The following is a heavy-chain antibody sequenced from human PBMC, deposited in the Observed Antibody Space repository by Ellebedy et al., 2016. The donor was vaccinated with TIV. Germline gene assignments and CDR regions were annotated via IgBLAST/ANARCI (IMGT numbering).Heavy chain of an antibody. Sequence: MPSETLSLTCTVSGGSINGFYWNWIRQSPGKGLEWMGYIHYTGSTNYNPSLRSRVSISLDKSKSQFSLTVTSLTSEDTDVYYCARLNGRWLVDYWGQGSLVTVSS. CDR1: GGSINGFY. CDR3: ARLNGRWLVDY. J-gene: IGHJ4*02. D-gene: IGHD5-24*01. V-gene: IGHV4-59*01. CDR2: IHYTGST.